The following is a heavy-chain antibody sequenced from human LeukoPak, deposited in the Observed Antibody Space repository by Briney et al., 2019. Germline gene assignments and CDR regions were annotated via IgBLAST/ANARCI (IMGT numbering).Heavy chain of an antibody. CDR1: GFTFSSSW. D-gene: IGHD4-11*01. V-gene: IGHV3-74*01. Sequence: GGSLRLSCAASGFTFSSSWMHWVRQVPGKGLVWVSRIKSDGTVTTDADYVKGRFTISRDNSKNTLYLQMNSLRAEDTAVYYCARAYSNYLPYYFDYWGQGTLVTVSS. J-gene: IGHJ4*02. CDR2: IKSDGTVT. CDR3: ARAYSNYLPYYFDY.